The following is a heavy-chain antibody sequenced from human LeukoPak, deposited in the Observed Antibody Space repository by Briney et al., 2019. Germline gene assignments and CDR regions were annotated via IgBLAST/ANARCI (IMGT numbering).Heavy chain of an antibody. CDR2: ISSSSSYI. V-gene: IGHV3-21*01. CDR1: GFTFSSYS. Sequence: GGSLRLSCAASGFTFSSYSMNWVPQAPGKGLEWVSSISSSSSYIYYADSAKGRFTISRDNAKNPLYLQMNSLRAEDTAVYYCARDGGSTIFGVVIINPYYYYGMDVWGQGTTVTVSS. CDR3: ARDGGSTIFGVVIINPYYYYGMDV. D-gene: IGHD3-3*01. J-gene: IGHJ6*02.